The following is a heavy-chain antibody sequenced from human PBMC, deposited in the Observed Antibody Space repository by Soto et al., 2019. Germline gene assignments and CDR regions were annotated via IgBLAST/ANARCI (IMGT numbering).Heavy chain of an antibody. V-gene: IGHV1-2*04. J-gene: IGHJ4*02. D-gene: IGHD1-7*01. CDR2: INPNSGGT. CDR1: GYTFTGYY. CDR3: ARARDNWNYVSHLDFDY. Sequence: ASVKVSCKASGYTFTGYYMHWVRQAPGQGLEWMGWINPNSGGTNYAQKFQGWVTMTRDTSISTAYMELSRLRSDDTAVYYCARARDNWNYVSHLDFDYWGQGTLVTVSS.